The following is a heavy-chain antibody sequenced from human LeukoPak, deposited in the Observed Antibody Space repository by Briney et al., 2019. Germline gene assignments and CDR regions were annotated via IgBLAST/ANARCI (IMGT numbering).Heavy chain of an antibody. D-gene: IGHD6-13*01. CDR1: GYTFTSYG. CDR2: ISAYNGNT. Sequence: ASVKVSCKASGYTFTSYGISWVRQAPGQGLEWMGWISAYNGNTNYAQKLQGRVTMTTDTFTSTAYMELRSLRSDDTAVYYCARGPHSSSPSVSDPWGQGTLVTVSS. J-gene: IGHJ5*02. V-gene: IGHV1-18*01. CDR3: ARGPHSSSPSVSDP.